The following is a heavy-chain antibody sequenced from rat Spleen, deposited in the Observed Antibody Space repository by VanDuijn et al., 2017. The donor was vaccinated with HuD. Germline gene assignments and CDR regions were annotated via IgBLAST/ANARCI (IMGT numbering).Heavy chain of an antibody. Sequence: QVQLKESGPGLVQPSQTLSLTCTVSGFSLTSYTVSWVRQPPGKGLEWIAAIASGGSTYYNSALKSRLSISRDTSKSQVFLKMNSLQTEDTAMYFGARLTIGSWGQGVMVTVSS. D-gene: IGHD1-3*01. CDR2: IASGGST. V-gene: IGHV2-6*01. CDR1: GFSLTSYT. J-gene: IGHJ2*01. CDR3: ARLTIGS.